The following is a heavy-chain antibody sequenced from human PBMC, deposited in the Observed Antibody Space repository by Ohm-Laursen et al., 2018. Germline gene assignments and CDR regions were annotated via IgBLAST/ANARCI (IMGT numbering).Heavy chain of an antibody. CDR1: GFTVRSNY. Sequence: SLRLSCAASGFTVRSNYMSWVRQAPGKGLEWVSVIYSGGSTYYADSVKGRFTISRDNSKNTLYLQMNSLRAEDTAVYYCARDLYFDWSLDYWGQGTLVTVSS. V-gene: IGHV3-66*01. J-gene: IGHJ4*02. CDR2: IYSGGST. D-gene: IGHD3-9*01. CDR3: ARDLYFDWSLDY.